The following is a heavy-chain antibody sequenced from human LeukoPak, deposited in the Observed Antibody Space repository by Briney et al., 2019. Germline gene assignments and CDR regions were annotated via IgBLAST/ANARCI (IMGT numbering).Heavy chain of an antibody. J-gene: IGHJ4*02. CDR3: LTSTRSHRFDY. V-gene: IGHV3-7*01. CDR2: IKQDGSDK. Sequence: GGSLRLSCAASGFTFSSYWMCWVRQAPGKGLEWVAIIKQDGSDKYYVDSVEGRFIISRDNANNSLYLQMNSLRAEDTAVYYCLTSTRSHRFDYWGQGTLVTVSS. D-gene: IGHD2-15*01. CDR1: GFTFSSYW.